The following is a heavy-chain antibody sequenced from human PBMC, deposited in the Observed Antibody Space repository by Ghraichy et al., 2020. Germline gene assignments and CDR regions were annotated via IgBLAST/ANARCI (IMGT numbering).Heavy chain of an antibody. CDR3: ARDGYYNSGWSRF. V-gene: IGHV1-2*02. D-gene: IGHD6-19*01. J-gene: IGHJ4*02. CDR1: GYIFTGYY. Sequence: ASVKVSCKASGYIFTGYYIQWVRQAPGRGFEWMGWIDPNSGGTNYAQKFQGRVTMTRDMSTTTAYLELSSLRSDDTAVYYCARDGYYNSGWSRFWGQGTLVTVSS. CDR2: IDPNSGGT.